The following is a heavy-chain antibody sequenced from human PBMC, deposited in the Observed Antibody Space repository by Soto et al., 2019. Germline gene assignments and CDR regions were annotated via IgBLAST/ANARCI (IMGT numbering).Heavy chain of an antibody. CDR3: AKDTIAAAGTWSASYGMDV. V-gene: IGHV3-48*02. CDR2: ISGSSGTI. Sequence: EVQMVESGGGVVQPGGSLRLSCAASGFTFSSYSMNWVRQAPGKGLEWVSYISGSSGTIYYADSVKGRFTISRDNAKNSLYLQMNSLRDEDTAVYYCAKDTIAAAGTWSASYGMDVWGQGTTVTVSS. D-gene: IGHD6-13*01. CDR1: GFTFSSYS. J-gene: IGHJ6*02.